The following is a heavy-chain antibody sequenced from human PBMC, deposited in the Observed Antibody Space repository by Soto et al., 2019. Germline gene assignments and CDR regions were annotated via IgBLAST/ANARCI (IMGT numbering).Heavy chain of an antibody. CDR1: GFTFSSYT. V-gene: IGHV3-48*02. J-gene: IGHJ4*02. CDR2: ISSSSSAI. Sequence: EVQLVESGGGLVQPGGSLRLSCAASGFTFSSYTMNWVRQAPGKGLVWLSYISSSSSAIYYADSVQGRFTIARDNAKKSLYLQMKRLRDEDTAVYYCAREGGIAVAGTSGDYWGQGTLVAVSS. D-gene: IGHD6-19*01. CDR3: AREGGIAVAGTSGDY.